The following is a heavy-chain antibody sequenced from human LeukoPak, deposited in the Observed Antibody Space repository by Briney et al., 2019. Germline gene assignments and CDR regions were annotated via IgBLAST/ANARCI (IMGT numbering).Heavy chain of an antibody. D-gene: IGHD2-2*01. CDR1: GFTFNTYY. J-gene: IGHJ4*02. CDR2: IKQDGSEN. Sequence: GGSLRLSCAASGFTFNTYYMTWVRQAPGKGREWVAGIKQDGSENYYMDSVKGRFTISRDNSRNSLSLQMNSLRAEDTAVYFCARERYCTSATCYVGVPFDSWGQGTLVTVSS. V-gene: IGHV3-7*01. CDR3: ARERYCTSATCYVGVPFDS.